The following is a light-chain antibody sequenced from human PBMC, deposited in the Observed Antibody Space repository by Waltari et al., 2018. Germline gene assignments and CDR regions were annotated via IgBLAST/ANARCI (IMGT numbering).Light chain of an antibody. CDR2: DVR. Sequence: QSALTQPPSASGSPGQSVPIPCTGTSNDVGGYNYVSWHQQKPGEAPKAIIYDVRKRPSGVPDRFSGSKSGNTASLTVSGLEAEDEADYYCSSFTGSNNVVFGGGTRLTVL. J-gene: IGLJ2*01. CDR3: SSFTGSNNVV. CDR1: SNDVGGYNY. V-gene: IGLV2-8*01.